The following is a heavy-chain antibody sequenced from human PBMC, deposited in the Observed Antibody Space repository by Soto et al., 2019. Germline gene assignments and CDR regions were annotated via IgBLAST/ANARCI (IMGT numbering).Heavy chain of an antibody. CDR3: AREERGLFDY. CDR2: ICYGGST. J-gene: IGHJ4*02. Sequence: PSAAPWLTCTVSGDSLSRAAYRWGWIRQAQWKGLEWIGYICYGGSTSHNPSLKSRTSMSVDTSKKQFSLTLTSATAADSAVYYCAREERGLFDYWGQGRLVTDSS. V-gene: IGHV4-30-4*08. CDR1: GDSLSRAAYR.